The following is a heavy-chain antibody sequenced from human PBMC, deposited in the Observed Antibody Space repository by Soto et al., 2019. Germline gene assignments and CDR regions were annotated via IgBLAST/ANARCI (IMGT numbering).Heavy chain of an antibody. CDR2: IYYGGTT. CDR3: ARDLRGYGNFDY. V-gene: IGHV4-30-4*08. Sequence: PSETLSLTCSVSGASISSYYWSWIRQPPGKGLEWIGYIYYGGTTYYNPSLKSRATISVDTSKNQFSLKLSSVTVADTAVYYCARDLRGYGNFDYWGQGTLVTVSS. D-gene: IGHD5-12*01. J-gene: IGHJ4*02. CDR1: GASISSYY.